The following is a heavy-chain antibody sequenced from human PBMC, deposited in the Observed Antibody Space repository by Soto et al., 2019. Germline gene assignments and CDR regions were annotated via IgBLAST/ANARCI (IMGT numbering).Heavy chain of an antibody. V-gene: IGHV1-18*01. CDR3: ARGEQQLDNNWFDP. J-gene: IGHJ5*02. CDR1: GYTFTSYG. CDR2: ISAYNGNT. D-gene: IGHD6-13*01. Sequence: ASVKVSCKASGYTFTSYGISWVRQAPGQGLEWMGWISAYNGNTNYAQKLQGRVTMTTDTSTSTAYMELRSLRSDDTAVYFCARGEQQLDNNWFDPWGQGTLVTVSS.